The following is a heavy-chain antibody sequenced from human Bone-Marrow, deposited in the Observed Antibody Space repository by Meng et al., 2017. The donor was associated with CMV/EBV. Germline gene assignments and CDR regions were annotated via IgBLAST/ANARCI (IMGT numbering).Heavy chain of an antibody. V-gene: IGHV4-30-4*08. Sequence: SETLSLTCTVSGGSISSGDYYWSWIRQPPGKGLEGIGYIYYSGSTYYNPSLKSRVTISVDTSKNQFSLKLGSVTAADTGVYYCSRGGYDFWSGDATLGYYGMDVWGQGTTVTVSS. J-gene: IGHJ6*02. D-gene: IGHD3-3*01. CDR1: GGSISSGDYY. CDR2: IYYSGST. CDR3: SRGGYDFWSGDATLGYYGMDV.